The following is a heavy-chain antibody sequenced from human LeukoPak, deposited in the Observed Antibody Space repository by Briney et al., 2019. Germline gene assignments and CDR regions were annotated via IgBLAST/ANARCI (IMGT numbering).Heavy chain of an antibody. CDR1: GYTFTSYY. Sequence: ASVKVSCKASGYTFTSYYMHWVRQAPGQGLEWMGIINPSGGSTSYAQKFQGRVTMTRDTSTGTVYMELSSLRSEDTAVYYCARETLRFTRFDPWGQGTLVTVSS. J-gene: IGHJ5*02. CDR3: ARETLRFTRFDP. D-gene: IGHD4-17*01. V-gene: IGHV1-46*01. CDR2: INPSGGST.